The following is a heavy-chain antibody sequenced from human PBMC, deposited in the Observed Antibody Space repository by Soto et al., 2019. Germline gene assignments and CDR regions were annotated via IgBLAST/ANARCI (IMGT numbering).Heavy chain of an antibody. D-gene: IGHD3-3*01. CDR1: GGSISSYY. CDR3: AREPVIIDAFDI. Sequence: SETLSLTCTVSGGSISSYYWSWIRQPPGKGLEWIGYIYYSGSTNYNPSLKSRVTISVDTSKNQFSLKLSSVTAADTAVYYCAREPVIIDAFDIWGQGTMVTVSS. V-gene: IGHV4-59*01. J-gene: IGHJ3*02. CDR2: IYYSGST.